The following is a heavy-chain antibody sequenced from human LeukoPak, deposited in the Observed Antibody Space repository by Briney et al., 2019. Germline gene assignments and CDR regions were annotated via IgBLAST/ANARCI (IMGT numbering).Heavy chain of an antibody. D-gene: IGHD3-9*01. V-gene: IGHV3-43*01. CDR1: GFTFDDYT. CDR2: ISWDGGST. J-gene: IGHJ6*02. Sequence: PGGSLRLSCAASGFTFDDYTMHWVRQAPGKGLEWVSLISWDGGSTYYADSVKGRFTISRDNSKNSLYLQMNSLRTEDTALYYCAKGDDILMRGGNGMDVWGQGTTVTVSS. CDR3: AKGDDILMRGGNGMDV.